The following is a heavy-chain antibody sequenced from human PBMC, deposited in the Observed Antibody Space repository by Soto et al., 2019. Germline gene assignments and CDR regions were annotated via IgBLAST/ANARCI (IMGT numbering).Heavy chain of an antibody. CDR3: ARAWDRDNFDY. J-gene: IGHJ4*02. CDR1: GGSVSSGSYY. D-gene: IGHD1-26*01. Sequence: SETLSLTCTVSGGSVSSGSYYWSWIRQPPGKGLEWIGYIYYSGSTNYNPSLKSRVTISVDTSKDQFSLKLGSLRSEDTAVYYCARAWDRDNFDYWGQGTLVTVSS. CDR2: IYYSGST. V-gene: IGHV4-61*01.